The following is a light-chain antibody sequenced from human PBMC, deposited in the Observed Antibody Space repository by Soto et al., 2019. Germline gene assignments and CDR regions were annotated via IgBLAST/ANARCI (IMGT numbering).Light chain of an antibody. CDR3: QQYGSSSLIT. J-gene: IGKJ5*01. Sequence: EIVLTQSPGTLSLSPPERSTLSCRASQSVSSSYLAWYQQKPGQAPRLLIYGASSRATGIPDRFSGSGSGTDFTLTISRLEPEDFAVYYCQQYGSSSLITFGQGTRLEIK. V-gene: IGKV3-20*01. CDR2: GAS. CDR1: QSVSSSY.